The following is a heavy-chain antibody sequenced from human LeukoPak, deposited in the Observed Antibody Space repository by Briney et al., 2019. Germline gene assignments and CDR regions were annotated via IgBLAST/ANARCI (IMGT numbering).Heavy chain of an antibody. CDR2: ISAYDGNT. D-gene: IGHD5-12*01. Sequence: GASVKVSCKASGYTFTSYGTSWVRQAPGQGLEWMGWISAYDGNTNYAQKLQGRVTMTTDTSTSTAYMELRSLRSDDTAVYYCARGDIVGTSLPFNCWGQGTLVTVSS. J-gene: IGHJ4*02. V-gene: IGHV1-18*01. CDR1: GYTFTSYG. CDR3: ARGDIVGTSLPFNC.